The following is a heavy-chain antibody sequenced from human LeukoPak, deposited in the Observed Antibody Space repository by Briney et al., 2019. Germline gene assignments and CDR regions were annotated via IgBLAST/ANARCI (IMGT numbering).Heavy chain of an antibody. CDR2: ITTTGGNT. Sequence: GGSLRLSCAASRFTFSSYAMSWVRQAPGKGLEWVSTITTTGGNTYYADSVKGRFTISRDNSKNTLYVQMNSLRAEDTAMYYCAKEVAFSNGYSSPNNWYDPWGQGTLVTVSS. D-gene: IGHD2-21*01. J-gene: IGHJ5*02. CDR3: AKEVAFSNGYSSPNNWYDP. V-gene: IGHV3-23*01. CDR1: RFTFSSYA.